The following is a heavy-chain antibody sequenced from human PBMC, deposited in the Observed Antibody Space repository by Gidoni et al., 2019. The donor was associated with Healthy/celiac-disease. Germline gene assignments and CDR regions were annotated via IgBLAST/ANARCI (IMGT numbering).Heavy chain of an antibody. Sequence: QMPLVQSGAEANKPGASVTVSCSASGSTFTTYHLHWVRQAPGQGLEWMGIINPSGGSRSNAQKVQGRVTMTRDTSTSTVYMELSSLRSEDTAVYYCARERQWELREEAYDYYGMDVWGQGTTVTVSS. V-gene: IGHV1-46*01. D-gene: IGHD1-26*01. CDR1: GSTFTTYH. CDR3: ARERQWELREEAYDYYGMDV. CDR2: INPSGGSR. J-gene: IGHJ6*02.